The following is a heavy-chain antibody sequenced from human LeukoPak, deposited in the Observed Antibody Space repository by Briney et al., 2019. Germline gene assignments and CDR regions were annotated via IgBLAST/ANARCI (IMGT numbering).Heavy chain of an antibody. CDR3: ARSPEGSGTDY. D-gene: IGHD3-10*01. V-gene: IGHV4-34*01. CDR2: INHSGST. J-gene: IGHJ4*02. CDR1: GGSFSGYY. Sequence: SETLSLTCAVYGGSFSGYYWSWTRQPPGKGLEWIGEINHSGSTNYNPSLKSRVTISVDTSKNQFSLKLSSVTAADTAVYYCARSPEGSGTDYWGQGTLVTVSS.